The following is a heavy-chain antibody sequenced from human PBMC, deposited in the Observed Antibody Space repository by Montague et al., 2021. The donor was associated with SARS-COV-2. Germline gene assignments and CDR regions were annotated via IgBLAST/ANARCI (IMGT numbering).Heavy chain of an antibody. J-gene: IGHJ6*02. CDR2: IYYNGTT. Sequence: SETLSLTCTVSGDSITCYYWTWIRQPPGKGLESIGYIYYNGTTKYNPSLKSRVTISVDTSKNQFSLKLSSVTAADTAVYYCARGGGNSADYYNYTMDVWGQGTTVTVFS. CDR1: GDSITCYY. CDR3: ARGGGNSADYYNYTMDV. V-gene: IGHV4-59*01. D-gene: IGHD4-23*01.